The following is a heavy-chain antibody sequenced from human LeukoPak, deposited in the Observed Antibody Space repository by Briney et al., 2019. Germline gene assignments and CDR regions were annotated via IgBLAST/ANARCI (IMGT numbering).Heavy chain of an antibody. CDR3: ARVLLRYCSSTSCYTGIGYYYYGMDV. V-gene: IGHV1-69*04. D-gene: IGHD2-2*02. CDR1: GGTFSSYA. J-gene: IGHJ6*02. Sequence: ASVKVSCKASGGTFSSYAISWVRQASGQGLEWMGRIIPILGIANYAQKFQGRATITADKSTSTAYMELSSLRSEDTAVYYCARVLLRYCSSTSCYTGIGYYYYGMDVWGQGTTVTVSS. CDR2: IIPILGIA.